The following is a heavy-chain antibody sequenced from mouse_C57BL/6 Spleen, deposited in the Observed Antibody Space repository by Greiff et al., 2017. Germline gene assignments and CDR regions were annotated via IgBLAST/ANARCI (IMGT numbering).Heavy chain of an antibody. CDR3: ARCYYYGSSYPDY. J-gene: IGHJ2*01. CDR2: INPGSGGT. D-gene: IGHD1-1*01. V-gene: IGHV1-54*01. Sequence: QVQLKESGAELVRPGTSVKVSCKASGYAFTNYLIEWVKQRPGQGLEWIGVINPGSGGTNYNQKFKGKATLTVDTSSSTAYMQLSSLTSEDSAVYYCARCYYYGSSYPDYWGQGTTLTVSS. CDR1: GYAFTNYL.